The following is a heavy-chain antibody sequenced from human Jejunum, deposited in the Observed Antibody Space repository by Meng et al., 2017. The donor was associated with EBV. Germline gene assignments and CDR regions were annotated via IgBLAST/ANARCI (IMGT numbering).Heavy chain of an antibody. Sequence: EGQLVEVGGGLVQPGDSLRLSCAASGFTLSSYWMHWVRQAPGKGLVWVSRINSDGSKTNYADSVKGRFTISRDIAKNTLYLQLNSLRADDTAVYYCVRGPPPDTWGQGTLVTVSS. CDR2: INSDGSKT. CDR3: VRGPPPDT. CDR1: GFTLSSYW. J-gene: IGHJ5*02. V-gene: IGHV3-74*01.